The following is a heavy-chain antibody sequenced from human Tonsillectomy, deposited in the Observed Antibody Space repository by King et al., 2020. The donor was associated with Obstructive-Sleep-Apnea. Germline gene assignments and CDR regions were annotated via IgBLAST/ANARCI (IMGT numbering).Heavy chain of an antibody. CDR2: IYYRGST. CDR1: GGSMSTYY. CDR3: ARLEKSTFDI. Sequence: VQLQESGPGLVKPSETLSLTCTVSGGSMSTYYWSWIRQPPGKGLEWIGDIYYRGSTNYNPSLKSRVTISVDTSKNQFSLKLSSVTAADTAVYYCARLEKSTFDIWGQGTMVTVSS. D-gene: IGHD6-6*01. J-gene: IGHJ3*02. V-gene: IGHV4-59*08.